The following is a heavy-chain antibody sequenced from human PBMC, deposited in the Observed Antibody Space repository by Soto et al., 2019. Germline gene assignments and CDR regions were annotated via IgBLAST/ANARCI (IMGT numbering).Heavy chain of an antibody. CDR2: ISGSGGST. V-gene: IGHV3-23*01. Sequence: GGSLRLSCVASGFTFSSYAMSWVRQAPGKGLEWVSAISGSGGSTYYADSVKGRFTISRDNSKNTLYLQMNSLRAEDTAVYYCAKARLSGSYYFDYWGQGTLVTVSS. CDR1: GFTFSSYA. CDR3: AKARLSGSYYFDY. D-gene: IGHD1-26*01. J-gene: IGHJ4*02.